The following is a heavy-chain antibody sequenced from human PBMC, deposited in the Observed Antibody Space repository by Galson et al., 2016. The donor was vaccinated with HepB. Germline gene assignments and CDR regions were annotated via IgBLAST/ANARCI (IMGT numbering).Heavy chain of an antibody. CDR2: MSLGGSTI. J-gene: IGHJ4*02. CDR3: ARDREMGVPL. D-gene: IGHD3-16*01. Sequence: SLRLSCAAAGFSFSLSGINWVRQAPGKGQEWISYMSLGGSTIYYADSVKGRFTISRDDAKNSLYLQMSSLIAEDTAGYYCARDREMGVPLWGQGTLVTVSS. CDR1: GFSFSLSG. V-gene: IGHV3-48*01.